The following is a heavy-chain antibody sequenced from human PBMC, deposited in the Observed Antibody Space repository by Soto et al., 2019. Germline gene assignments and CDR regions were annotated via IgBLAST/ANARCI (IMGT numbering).Heavy chain of an antibody. Sequence: EVQLVESGGVLVQPGGSLRLSCAASGFSFSTNWMHWVRQVPGKGLVWVSRLSRDGSRANYADSVKGRFTISRDNAKNTLYLQMNSLTAEDTAISYCARGPTGWYGFDYWGQGTLVTVSS. CDR2: LSRDGSRA. CDR1: GFSFSTNW. D-gene: IGHD6-19*01. J-gene: IGHJ4*02. V-gene: IGHV3-74*01. CDR3: ARGPTGWYGFDY.